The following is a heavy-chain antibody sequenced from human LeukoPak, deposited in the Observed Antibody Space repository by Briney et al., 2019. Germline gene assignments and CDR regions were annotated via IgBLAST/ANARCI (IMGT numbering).Heavy chain of an antibody. CDR3: ARGKIYGMDV. CDR1: GGSVSSGSYY. CDR2: IYYSGST. J-gene: IGHJ6*02. Sequence: RPSETLSLTCTVSGGSVSSGSYYWSWIRQPPGKGLEWIGYIYYSGSTNYNPSLKSRVTISVDTSKNQFSLKLSSVTAADTAVYYCARGKIYGMDVWGQGTTVTVSS. V-gene: IGHV4-61*01.